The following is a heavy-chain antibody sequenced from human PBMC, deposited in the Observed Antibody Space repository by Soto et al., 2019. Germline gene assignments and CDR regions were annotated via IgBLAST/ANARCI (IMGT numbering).Heavy chain of an antibody. CDR1: GFSLRTGVG. J-gene: IGHJ4*02. CDR2: VYWDDDK. Sequence: ITLEESGPTLVKPTETLTLTCTFSGFSLRTGVGVGWVLQTPGKALEWLALVYWDDDKHYNPSLKTRLTITKDDSKGQVVLTMTKMHPADSATYYCATLTADFWGPGTLVTVS. V-gene: IGHV2-5*02. CDR3: ATLTADF.